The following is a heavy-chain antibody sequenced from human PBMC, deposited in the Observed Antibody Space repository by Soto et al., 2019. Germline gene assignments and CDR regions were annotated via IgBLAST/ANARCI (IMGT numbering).Heavy chain of an antibody. J-gene: IGHJ5*02. CDR2: IYYSGST. Sequence: PSETLSLTCTVSGGSISSGGYYWSWIRQPPGKGLEWIGSIYYSGSTYYNPSLKSRVTISVDTSKNQFSLKLSSVTAADTAVYYCANSIARNWFDPWGQGTLVTVSS. V-gene: IGHV4-39*01. CDR1: GGSISSGGYY. CDR3: ANSIARNWFDP. D-gene: IGHD6-6*01.